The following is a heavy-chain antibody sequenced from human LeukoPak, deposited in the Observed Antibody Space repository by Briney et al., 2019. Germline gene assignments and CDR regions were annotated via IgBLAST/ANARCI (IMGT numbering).Heavy chain of an antibody. Sequence: ASVKVSCKASGYTFTSYGISWVRQAPGQGLEWMAWISAYNGNTNYAQKLQGRVTMTTDTSTSTAYMELRSLRSDDTAVYYCARDRVGSYYDSGAQTLSSDAFDIWGQGTMVTVSS. CDR1: GYTFTSYG. J-gene: IGHJ3*02. D-gene: IGHD1-26*01. CDR3: ARDRVGSYYDSGAQTLSSDAFDI. CDR2: ISAYNGNT. V-gene: IGHV1-18*01.